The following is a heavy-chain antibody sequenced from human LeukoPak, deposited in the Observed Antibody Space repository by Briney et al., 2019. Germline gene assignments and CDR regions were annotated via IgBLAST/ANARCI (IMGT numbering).Heavy chain of an antibody. V-gene: IGHV4-30-2*01. D-gene: IGHD6-6*01. CDR1: GGSISSGGYS. Sequence: SETLSLTCAVSGGSISSGGYSWSWIRQPPGKGLEWIGYIYHSGSTYYNPSLKSRVTISVDRAKNQFSLKLSSVTAADTAVYYCARTSIAARRANAFDIWGQGAMVTVSS. CDR2: IYHSGST. J-gene: IGHJ3*02. CDR3: ARTSIAARRANAFDI.